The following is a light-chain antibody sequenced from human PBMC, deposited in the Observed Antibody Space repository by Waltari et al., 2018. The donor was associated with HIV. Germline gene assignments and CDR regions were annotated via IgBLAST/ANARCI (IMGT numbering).Light chain of an antibody. CDR1: SLRSHY. V-gene: IGLV3-19*01. CDR2: GRN. CDR3: HSRDSSGYHVV. Sequence: SSELTQDPSVSVALGQTVRSTCQGDSLRSHYASWYQQKSGQAPVVVFFGRNNRPSGIPDRFSGSSSGNTASLTITGAQAEDEADYYCHSRDSSGYHVVFGGGTKVTVL. J-gene: IGLJ2*01.